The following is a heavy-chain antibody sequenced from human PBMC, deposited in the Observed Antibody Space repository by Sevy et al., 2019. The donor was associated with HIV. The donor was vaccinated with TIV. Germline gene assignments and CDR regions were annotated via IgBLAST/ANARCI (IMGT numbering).Heavy chain of an antibody. CDR2: INTYNGNT. CDR3: ASVPLTYYYDSSGYFDY. J-gene: IGHJ4*02. D-gene: IGHD3-22*01. CDR1: GFTFTSYG. Sequence: ASVKVSCKASGFTFTSYGISWVRQAPGQGLEWMGWINTYNGNTKDAQKLQGRVTMTTDTSTSTAYMELRSLRSDDTAVYYCASVPLTYYYDSSGYFDYWGQGTLVTVSS. V-gene: IGHV1-18*04.